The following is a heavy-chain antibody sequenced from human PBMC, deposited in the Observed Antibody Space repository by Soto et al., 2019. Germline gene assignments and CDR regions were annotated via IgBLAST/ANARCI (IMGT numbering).Heavy chain of an antibody. J-gene: IGHJ4*02. Sequence: ASVKVSCKASGGTFSSYAISWVRQAPGQGLEWMGGIIPIFGTANYAQKFQGRVTITADESTSTAYMELSSLRSEDTAVYYCARVLRFLEWSFDYWGQGTLVTVSS. V-gene: IGHV1-69*13. CDR3: ARVLRFLEWSFDY. D-gene: IGHD3-3*01. CDR2: IIPIFGTA. CDR1: GGTFSSYA.